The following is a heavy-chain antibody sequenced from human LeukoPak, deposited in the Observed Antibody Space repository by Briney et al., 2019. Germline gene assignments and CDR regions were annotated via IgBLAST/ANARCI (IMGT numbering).Heavy chain of an antibody. CDR3: ARDWYFDL. V-gene: IGHV3-7*01. CDR1: GFTFSSYW. CDR2: LKQDGSEK. J-gene: IGHJ2*01. Sequence: GGSLRLSCVASGFTFSSYWMSWVRQAPGKGQEWVANLKQDGSEKYYVDSVKGRFTISRDNAKNSLYLQMNSLRAEDTAVYYCARDWYFDLWGRGTLVTVSS.